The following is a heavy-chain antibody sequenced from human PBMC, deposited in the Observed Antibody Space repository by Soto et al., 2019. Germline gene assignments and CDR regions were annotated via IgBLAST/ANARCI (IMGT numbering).Heavy chain of an antibody. CDR1: GCSFTGNA. CDR3: ERRSPRYGIDY. J-gene: IGHJ4*02. CDR2: INTGTGNT. V-gene: IGHV1-3*04. D-gene: IGHD1-1*01. Sequence: HVQLVQSGAEVKKPGASVRVSCKASGCSFTGNAMHWVRQAPGQSLEWMGWINTGTGNTRYSQIFQDRVTITTDTYASTVYMELSTLTSEDTAIYYCERRSPRYGIDYWGQGTLVTVSS.